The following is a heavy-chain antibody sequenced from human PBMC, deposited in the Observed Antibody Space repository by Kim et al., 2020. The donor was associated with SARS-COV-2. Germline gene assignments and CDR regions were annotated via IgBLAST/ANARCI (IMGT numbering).Heavy chain of an antibody. CDR1: GGSISSSSYY. Sequence: SETLSLTCTVYGGSISSSSYYWGWIRQRQGKGLEWIGSNYYSGSTYYNPSLKSRVTISVDTSKNQFSLKLSSVTAADTAVYYCARHSLRFLEWANWFDTWGQGALGTVSS. D-gene: IGHD3-3*01. V-gene: IGHV4-39*01. J-gene: IGHJ5*02. CDR2: NYYSGST. CDR3: ARHSLRFLEWANWFDT.